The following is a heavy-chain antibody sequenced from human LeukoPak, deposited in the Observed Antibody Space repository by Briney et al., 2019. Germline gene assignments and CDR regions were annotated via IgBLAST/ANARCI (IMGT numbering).Heavy chain of an antibody. J-gene: IGHJ5*02. CDR1: GGSISSSSYY. D-gene: IGHD2-2*01. V-gene: IGHV4-39*01. Sequence: NPSETLSLTCTVSGGSISSSSYYWGWIRQPPGKGLEWIGSIYYSGSTYYNPSLKSRVTISVDTSKNQFSLKLSSVTAADTAVYYCARGQGYCSSTSCYGNWFDPWGQGTLVTVSS. CDR3: ARGQGYCSSTSCYGNWFDP. CDR2: IYYSGST.